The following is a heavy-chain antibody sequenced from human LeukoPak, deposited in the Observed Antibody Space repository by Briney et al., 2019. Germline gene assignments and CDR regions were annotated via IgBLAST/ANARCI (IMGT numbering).Heavy chain of an antibody. CDR1: GYTLTELS. CDR2: FDPEDDEA. J-gene: IGHJ4*02. CDR3: ATDVTGTAPYDF. V-gene: IGHV1-24*01. D-gene: IGHD1-1*01. Sequence: ASVKVSCKVSGYTLTELSMHWVRQAPGKELEWMGGFDPEDDEAIYAQSLQGRVTMTEDTSTDTAYMELSGLTSDDAAVYYCATDVTGTAPYDFWGQGTLVTVS.